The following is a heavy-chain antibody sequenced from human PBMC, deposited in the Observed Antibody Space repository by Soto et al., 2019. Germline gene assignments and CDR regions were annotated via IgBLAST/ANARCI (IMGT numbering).Heavy chain of an antibody. Sequence: VGSLRLSCAASGITFGTYAIHWVRQAPGKGLEWVATISFDGSNKYYADSVKGRFTISRDNSKNTLCLQMNSLRAEDTAVYYCAKDLKIGDFWSGSCTYGMHXWGQGTTVTVS. V-gene: IGHV3-30*18. CDR1: GITFGTYA. CDR2: ISFDGSNK. J-gene: IGHJ6*02. D-gene: IGHD3-3*01. CDR3: AKDLKIGDFWSGSCTYGMHX.